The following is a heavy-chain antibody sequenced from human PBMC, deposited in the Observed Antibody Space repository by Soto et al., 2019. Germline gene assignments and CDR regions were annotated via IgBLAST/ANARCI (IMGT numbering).Heavy chain of an antibody. CDR2: TYYRSRWFN. Sequence: PSQTLSLTCDISGGSVSTNTATWDWIRQSPSRGLEWLGRTYYRSRWFNDYAVSVKSRITITTDTLNNQYSLHLTSVTPDDTAVYYCVSLIGNSWLASWGQGTLVTVSS. CDR1: GGSVSTNTAT. J-gene: IGHJ5*01. V-gene: IGHV6-1*01. D-gene: IGHD2-8*01. CDR3: VSLIGNSWLAS.